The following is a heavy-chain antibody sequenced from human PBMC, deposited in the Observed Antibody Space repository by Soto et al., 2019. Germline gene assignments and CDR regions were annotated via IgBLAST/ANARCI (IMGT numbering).Heavy chain of an antibody. J-gene: IGHJ6*02. CDR3: ASRITFGGVIVMSDYYGMDV. CDR2: IIPIFGTA. V-gene: IGHV1-69*06. D-gene: IGHD3-16*02. Sequence: SVKVSCKASGGTFSSYAISWVRQAPGQGLEWMGGIIPIFGTANYAQKFQGRVTITADKSTSTAYMELSSLRSEDTAVYYCASRITFGGVIVMSDYYGMDVWGQGTTVTVSS. CDR1: GGTFSSYA.